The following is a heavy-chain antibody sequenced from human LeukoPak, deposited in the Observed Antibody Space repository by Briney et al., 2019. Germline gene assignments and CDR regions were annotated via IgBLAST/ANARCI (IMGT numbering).Heavy chain of an antibody. CDR2: INHSGST. J-gene: IGHJ5*02. CDR3: ARDGSSSWYIDVGWFDP. CDR1: GGSFSGYY. Sequence: SETLSLTCAVYGGSFSGYYWSWIRQPPGKGLEWIGEINHSGSTNYNPSLKSRVTISVDTSKNQFSLKLSSVTAADTAVYYCARDGSSSWYIDVGWFDPWGQGTLVTVSS. V-gene: IGHV4-34*01. D-gene: IGHD6-13*01.